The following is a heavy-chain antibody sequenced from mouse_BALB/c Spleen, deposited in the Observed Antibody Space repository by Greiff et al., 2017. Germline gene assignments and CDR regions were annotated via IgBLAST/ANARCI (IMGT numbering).Heavy chain of an antibody. J-gene: IGHJ3*01. CDR1: GYTFTSYW. D-gene: IGHD2-1*01. Sequence: EVQLQQSGTVLARPGASVKMSCKASGYTFTSYWMHWVKQRPGQGLEWIGAIYPGNSDTSYNQKFKGKAKLTAVTSTSTAYMELSSLTNEDSAVYYCTRGDYGNYEGAWFAYWGQGTLVTVSA. V-gene: IGHV1-5*01. CDR3: TRGDYGNYEGAWFAY. CDR2: IYPGNSDT.